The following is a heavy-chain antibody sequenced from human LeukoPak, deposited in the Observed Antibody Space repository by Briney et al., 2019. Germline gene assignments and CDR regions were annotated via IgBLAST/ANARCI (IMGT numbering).Heavy chain of an antibody. D-gene: IGHD3-10*01. J-gene: IGHJ4*02. V-gene: IGHV4-59*01. CDR1: DGSISGYS. Sequence: SETLSLTCTVSDGSISGYSWSWIRQPPGKGLEWIGYIYYSGSTSYNPSLKSRVTISVDTFRNQFSLKLTSVTAADTAIYYCAKSDYYGASDYWGQGTLVTVSS. CDR3: AKSDYYGASDY. CDR2: IYYSGST.